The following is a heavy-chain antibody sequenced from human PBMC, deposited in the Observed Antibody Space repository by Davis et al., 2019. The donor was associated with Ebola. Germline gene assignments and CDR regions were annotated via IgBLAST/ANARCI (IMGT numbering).Heavy chain of an antibody. CDR1: GGSFSGYY. CDR3: LGGRYGEPFDY. V-gene: IGHV4-34*01. CDR2: INQSGST. Sequence: PSETLSLTCAVYGGSFSGYYWIWIRQPPGKGLEWIGEINQSGSTNCNPSLKSRVTISVDTSKNQVSLKLSSVTAADTAVYYCLGGRYGEPFDYRGQGTLVTVSS. J-gene: IGHJ4*02. D-gene: IGHD4-17*01.